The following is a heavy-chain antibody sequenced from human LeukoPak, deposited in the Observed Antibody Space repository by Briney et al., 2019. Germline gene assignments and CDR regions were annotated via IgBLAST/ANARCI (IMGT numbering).Heavy chain of an antibody. CDR3: ARDFFDGHGYTFYYYGMDV. J-gene: IGHJ6*02. CDR2: ISAYNGNT. D-gene: IGHD3-16*01. Sequence: ASVKVSCKASGYTFTSYGISWVRQAPGQGLEWMGWISAYNGNTNYAQKLQGRVTMTTDTSTSTAYMELRSLRSDDTAVYYCARDFFDGHGYTFYYYGMDVWGQGTTVTVSS. CDR1: GYTFTSYG. V-gene: IGHV1-18*01.